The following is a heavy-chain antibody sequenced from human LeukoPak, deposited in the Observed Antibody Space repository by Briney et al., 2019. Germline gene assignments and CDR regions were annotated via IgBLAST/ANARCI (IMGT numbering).Heavy chain of an antibody. Sequence: ASVKLSCKASGYTFTSHALHWVRQAPGESLEWMAWINGATGNTEYSQKFRARVTITRDTSASTAYMELSSLRSEVTAVYYCARSIIIVPNTSYYYYYMDVWGQGTTVTVSS. CDR1: GYTFTSHA. CDR2: INGATGNT. CDR3: ARSIIIVPNTSYYYYYMDV. J-gene: IGHJ6*02. D-gene: IGHD2/OR15-2a*01. V-gene: IGHV1-3*01.